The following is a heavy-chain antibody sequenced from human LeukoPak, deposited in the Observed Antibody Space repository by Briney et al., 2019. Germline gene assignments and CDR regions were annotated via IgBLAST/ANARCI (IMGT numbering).Heavy chain of an antibody. CDR1: AFTFSTYA. V-gene: IGHV3-30-3*01. Sequence: GGSLRLSCAASAFTFSTYAMHWVRQAPGKGLEWVAVISYDGNNKYHADSVKGRFTISRDNSKDTLYLQMNSLRPEDTAVYYCAKDRATYSSSWYYFDYWGQGTLVTVSP. J-gene: IGHJ4*02. D-gene: IGHD6-13*01. CDR3: AKDRATYSSSWYYFDY. CDR2: ISYDGNNK.